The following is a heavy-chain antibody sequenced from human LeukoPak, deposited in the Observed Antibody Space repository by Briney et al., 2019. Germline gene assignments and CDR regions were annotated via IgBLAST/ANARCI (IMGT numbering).Heavy chain of an antibody. CDR2: IYYSGST. CDR3: ARFRSSSKYYFDC. J-gene: IGHJ4*02. Sequence: PSETLSLTCTVSGGSINSYYWGWIRQPPGKGLEWIGGIYYSGSTYYNPSLKSRVTISVDTSKNQFSLKLSSVTAADTAVYYCARFRSSSKYYFDCWGQGTLVTVSS. D-gene: IGHD2-2*01. V-gene: IGHV4-39*01. CDR1: GGSINSYY.